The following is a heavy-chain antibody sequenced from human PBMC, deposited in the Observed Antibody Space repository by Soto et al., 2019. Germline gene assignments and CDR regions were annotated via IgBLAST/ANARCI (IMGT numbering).Heavy chain of an antibody. Sequence: GGSLRLSCAASGFTFSSYGMHWVRQAPGKGLEWVAVIWDDGSNKYYGDSVKGRFTISRDNSQNTLYLQMNSLRAEDTAVYYCARPLKQQLFLFDSWGQGTLVTVSS. V-gene: IGHV3-33*01. J-gene: IGHJ4*02. CDR2: IWDDGSNK. CDR3: ARPLKQQLFLFDS. D-gene: IGHD6-13*01. CDR1: GFTFSSYG.